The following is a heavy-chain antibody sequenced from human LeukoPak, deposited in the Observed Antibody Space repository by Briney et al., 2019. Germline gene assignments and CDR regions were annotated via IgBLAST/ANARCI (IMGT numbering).Heavy chain of an antibody. CDR3: AKGSGNYFFEY. J-gene: IGHJ4*02. V-gene: IGHV3-23*01. Sequence: PGGSLRLSCAASGFTFSSYAMSWVRQAPGKGLEWVSAISGRDAGTYYADSVKGRFTISRDISKNTLCLQMNSLRAEDTAIYYCAKGSGNYFFEYWGQGTLVTVSS. CDR2: ISGRDAGT. CDR1: GFTFSSYA. D-gene: IGHD3-22*01.